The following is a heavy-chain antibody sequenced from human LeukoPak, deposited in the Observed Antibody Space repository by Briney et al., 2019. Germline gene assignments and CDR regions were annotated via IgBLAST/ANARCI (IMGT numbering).Heavy chain of an antibody. CDR2: IWYDGSNK. CDR1: GFTFSSYG. CDR3: ATVGGSGSFDY. Sequence: GGSLRLSCAASGFTFSSYGMHWVRQAPGKGLEWVAVIWYDGSNKYYADSVKGRFTISTDNSKNTLYLQMNSLRAEDTAVYYCATVGGSGSFDYWGQGTLVTVSS. V-gene: IGHV3-33*08. D-gene: IGHD3-10*01. J-gene: IGHJ4*02.